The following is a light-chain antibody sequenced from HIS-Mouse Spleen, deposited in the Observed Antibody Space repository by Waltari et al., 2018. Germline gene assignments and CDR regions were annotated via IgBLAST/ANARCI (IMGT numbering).Light chain of an antibody. Sequence: QSVLTQPPSASGTPGQRVTLSCSGTSPNTRSNYGYWYQPLPGTAPKLLIYRNNQRPSGVPDRFSGSKSGTSASLAISGLRSEDEADYYCAAWDDSLSGPVFGGGTKLTVL. CDR2: RNN. V-gene: IGLV1-47*01. CDR1: SPNTRSNY. CDR3: AAWDDSLSGPV. J-gene: IGLJ3*02.